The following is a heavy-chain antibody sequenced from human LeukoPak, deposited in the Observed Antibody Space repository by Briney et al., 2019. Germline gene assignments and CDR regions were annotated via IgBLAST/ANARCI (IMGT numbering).Heavy chain of an antibody. CDR2: INPNSGGT. CDR1: GYTFTGYY. Sequence: ASVKVSCKASGYTFTGYYMHWVRQAPGQGLEWMGRINPNSGGTNYAQKFQGRVTMTRDTSISTAYIELSRLRSDDTAVYYCARDRYYYGSGSYYNRGNWFDPWGQGTLVTVSS. V-gene: IGHV1-2*06. J-gene: IGHJ5*02. D-gene: IGHD3-10*01. CDR3: ARDRYYYGSGSYYNRGNWFDP.